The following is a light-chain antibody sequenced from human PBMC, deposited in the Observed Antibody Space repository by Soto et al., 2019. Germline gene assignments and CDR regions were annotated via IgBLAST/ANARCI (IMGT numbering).Light chain of an antibody. CDR1: QSVGRN. V-gene: IGKV3-15*01. CDR3: QQYNNWPPYT. CDR2: GAS. J-gene: IGKJ2*01. Sequence: ELTECAASMSGSPRERATLSCRASQSVGRNLAWYQHKPGQAPRLLIYGASTTAPGIPARFSGSGSGTEFTLTISSPQSEDFRVYYCQQYNNWPPYTFRQGTKVDIK.